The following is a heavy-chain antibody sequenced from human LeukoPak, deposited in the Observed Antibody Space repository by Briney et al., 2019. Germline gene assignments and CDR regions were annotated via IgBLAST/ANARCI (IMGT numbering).Heavy chain of an antibody. CDR3: ATPGSGTFYNVPNFDY. CDR1: GFTFSNYA. D-gene: IGHD3-10*01. V-gene: IGHV3-30-3*01. J-gene: IGHJ4*02. Sequence: GRSLRLSCAASGFTFSNYAMHWVRQAPDKGLEWMGVISHDGNNEYYADSVKGRFTISRDNSKNMLYLQMNSLRTEDTAVYYCATPGSGTFYNVPNFDYWGQGTLVTVSS. CDR2: ISHDGNNE.